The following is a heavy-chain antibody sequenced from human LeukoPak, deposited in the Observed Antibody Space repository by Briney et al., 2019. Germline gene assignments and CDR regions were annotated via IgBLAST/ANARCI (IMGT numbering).Heavy chain of an antibody. V-gene: IGHV4-59*10. J-gene: IGHJ4*02. CDR2: IYTSGST. CDR3: ARGVYDFWSGHQYSN. D-gene: IGHD3-3*01. Sequence: PSETLSLTCAVYGGSFSGYYWSWIRQPAGKGLEWIGRIYTSGSTNYNPSLKSRVTMSVDTSKNQFSLKLSSVTAADTAVYYCARGVYDFWSGHQYSNWGQGTLVTVSS. CDR1: GGSFSGYY.